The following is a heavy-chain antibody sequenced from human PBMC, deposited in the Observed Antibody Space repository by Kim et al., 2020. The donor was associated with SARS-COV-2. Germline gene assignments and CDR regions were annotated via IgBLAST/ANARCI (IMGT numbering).Heavy chain of an antibody. CDR3: TTERFTYYFGSEFVDY. Sequence: PVKGRFHISKDDSKATLFLQMNSLKTEDTAVYYCTTERFTYYFGSEFVDYWGQGTLVTVSS. D-gene: IGHD3-10*01. J-gene: IGHJ4*02. V-gene: IGHV3-15*01.